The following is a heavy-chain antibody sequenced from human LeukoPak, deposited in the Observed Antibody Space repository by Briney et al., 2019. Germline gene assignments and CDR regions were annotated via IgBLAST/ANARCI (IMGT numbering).Heavy chain of an antibody. Sequence: ASVKVSCKASGYTFTSYDINWVRQAPGQGLEWMGIINPSGGSTSYAQKFQGRVTMTRDTSTSTVYMELSSLRSEDTAVYYCARSDYGGNTEGDDYWGQGTLVTVSS. J-gene: IGHJ4*02. V-gene: IGHV1-46*01. CDR2: INPSGGST. CDR1: GYTFTSYD. CDR3: ARSDYGGNTEGDDY. D-gene: IGHD4-23*01.